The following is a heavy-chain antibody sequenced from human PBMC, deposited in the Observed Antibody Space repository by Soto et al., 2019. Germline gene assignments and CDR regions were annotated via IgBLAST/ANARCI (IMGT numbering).Heavy chain of an antibody. Sequence: GGSLRLSCAASGFTFSSYAMSWVRQAPGKGLEWVSAISGSGGSTYYADSVKGRFTISRDNSKNTLYLQMNSLRAEDTAVYYCAKDRPYYDFWSGYSELDYWGQGTLVTVSS. CDR1: GFTFSSYA. D-gene: IGHD3-3*01. J-gene: IGHJ4*02. CDR3: AKDRPYYDFWSGYSELDY. CDR2: ISGSGGST. V-gene: IGHV3-23*01.